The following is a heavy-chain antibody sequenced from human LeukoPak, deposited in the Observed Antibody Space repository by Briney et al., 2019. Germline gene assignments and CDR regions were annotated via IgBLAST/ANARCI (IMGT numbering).Heavy chain of an antibody. D-gene: IGHD5-24*01. CDR1: GGSIISGGNY. Sequence: PSETLSLTCSVSGGSIISGGNYWAWIRQAPGKGLEWIGDIYYSGNTYYNPSLKSRVTISVDTSKNQFSLKLTSVTAADTAVYYCARKFRERYFDHWGQGILVTASS. J-gene: IGHJ4*02. V-gene: IGHV4-39*01. CDR2: IYYSGNT. CDR3: ARKFRERYFDH.